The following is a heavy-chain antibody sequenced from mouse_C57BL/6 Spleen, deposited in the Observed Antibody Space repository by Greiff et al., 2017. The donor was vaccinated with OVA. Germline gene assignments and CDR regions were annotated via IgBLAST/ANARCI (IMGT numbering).Heavy chain of an antibody. D-gene: IGHD1-1*01. CDR2: IDPDSGGT. CDR1: GYTFTSYW. V-gene: IGHV1-72*01. Sequence: QVQLQQPGAELVKPGASVKLSCKASGYTFTSYWMHWVKQRPGRGLEWIGRIDPDSGGTNYNEKFKSKATLTVDKPSSTAYMQLSSLTSEDSAVYYCARANNGSSTPCDYWGQGTPLTVSA. CDR3: ARANNGSSTPCDY. J-gene: IGHJ2*01.